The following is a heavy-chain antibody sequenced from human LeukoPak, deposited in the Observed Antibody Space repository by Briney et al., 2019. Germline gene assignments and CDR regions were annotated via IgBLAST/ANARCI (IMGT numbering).Heavy chain of an antibody. V-gene: IGHV3-23*01. Sequence: PGGSLRLSCAASGFTFSSYGMSWVRQAPGKGLEWVSTISGSGGYTYYADSVKGRFTISRDNSKNTLYLQMNSLRAEDTAVYYCARVGHYGYSYYYYYYYMDVWGKGTTVTVSS. CDR2: ISGSGGYT. CDR3: ARVGHYGYSYYYYYYYMDV. J-gene: IGHJ6*03. CDR1: GFTFSSYG. D-gene: IGHD5-18*01.